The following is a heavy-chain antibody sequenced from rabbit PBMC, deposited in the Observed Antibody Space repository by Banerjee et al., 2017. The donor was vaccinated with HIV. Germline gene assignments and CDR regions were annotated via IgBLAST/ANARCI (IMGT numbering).Heavy chain of an antibody. Sequence: QEQLEESGGDLVKPEGSLTLTCTASGFSFSSSYWICWVRQAPGKGLEWIACIYAGSSGSTYYASWAKGRFTISKTSSTTVTLQMTSLTAADTATYFCASDHAGYDDYGYAFSLWGQGTLVTVS. D-gene: IGHD6-1*01. CDR1: GFSFSSSYW. V-gene: IGHV1S45*01. J-gene: IGHJ4*01. CDR2: IYAGSSGST. CDR3: ASDHAGYDDYGYAFSL.